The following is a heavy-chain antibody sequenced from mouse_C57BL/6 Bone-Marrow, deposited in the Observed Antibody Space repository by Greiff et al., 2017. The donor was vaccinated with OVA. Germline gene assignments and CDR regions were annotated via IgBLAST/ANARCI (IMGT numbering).Heavy chain of an antibody. D-gene: IGHD1-1*01. CDR2: IWRGGST. Sequence: QVQLQQSGPGLVQPSQSLSITCTVSGFSLTSYGVHWVRQSPGKGLEWLGVIWRGGSTDYNAAFMSRLSITKDNSKSQVFFKMNSLQADDNAIYYCAKNNYGSSYDWYFDVWGTGTTVTVAS. J-gene: IGHJ1*03. CDR1: GFSLTSYG. CDR3: AKNNYGSSYDWYFDV. V-gene: IGHV2-5*01.